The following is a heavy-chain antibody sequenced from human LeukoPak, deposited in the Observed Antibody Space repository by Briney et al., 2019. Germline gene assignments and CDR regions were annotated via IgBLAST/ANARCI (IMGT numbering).Heavy chain of an antibody. CDR3: AKDSRYVDWLLGDY. CDR1: GFTFSSYA. CDR2: ISGSGGST. Sequence: PGGSLRLSCAASGFTFSSYAMSWVRQAPGKGLEWVSAISGSGGSTYYADSVKGRFTISRDNSKNTLYLQMNSLRAEDTAVYYCAKDSRYVDWLLGDYWGQGTLATVSS. J-gene: IGHJ4*02. V-gene: IGHV3-23*01. D-gene: IGHD3-9*01.